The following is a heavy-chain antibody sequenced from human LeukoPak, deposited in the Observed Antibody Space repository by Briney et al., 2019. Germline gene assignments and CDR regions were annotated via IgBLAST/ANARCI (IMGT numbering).Heavy chain of an antibody. D-gene: IGHD6-19*01. Sequence: GGSLRLSCAASGFTFSNYVMSWVRQAPGKGLEWVSVISGSGGITYYADSVKGRFTISRDNSKNTLYLQMNSLRAEDTAVYYCAKERYNSGWSVDYWGQGTLVTVSS. CDR3: AKERYNSGWSVDY. J-gene: IGHJ4*02. CDR1: GFTFSNYV. V-gene: IGHV3-23*01. CDR2: ISGSGGIT.